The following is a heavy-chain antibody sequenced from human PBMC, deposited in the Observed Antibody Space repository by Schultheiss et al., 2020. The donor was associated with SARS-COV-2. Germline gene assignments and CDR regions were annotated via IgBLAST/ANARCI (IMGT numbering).Heavy chain of an antibody. CDR2: IRSKAYGGTT. Sequence: GGSLRLSCTASGFTFGDYAMSWVRQAPGKGLEWVGFIRSKAYGGTTEYAASVKGRFTISRDDSKNTLYLQVNSLKTEDTAVYYCTTGPIQYSSSWYNYFDYWGQGTRVTV. J-gene: IGHJ4*02. CDR3: TTGPIQYSSSWYNYFDY. V-gene: IGHV3-49*04. D-gene: IGHD6-13*01. CDR1: GFTFGDYA.